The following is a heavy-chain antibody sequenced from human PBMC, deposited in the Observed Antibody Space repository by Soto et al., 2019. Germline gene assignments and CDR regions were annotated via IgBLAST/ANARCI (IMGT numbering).Heavy chain of an antibody. Sequence: GGSLRLSCAASGFTFGDYGMSWVRQAPGKGLEWVSGINWNGGSKGYADSVKGRFTISRDNAKNSLYLQMNSLRAEYTALYYCSRSGYCISTSCHFDYWGQGTLVTVSS. CDR3: SRSGYCISTSCHFDY. V-gene: IGHV3-20*04. J-gene: IGHJ4*02. CDR1: GFTFGDYG. CDR2: INWNGGSK. D-gene: IGHD2-2*01.